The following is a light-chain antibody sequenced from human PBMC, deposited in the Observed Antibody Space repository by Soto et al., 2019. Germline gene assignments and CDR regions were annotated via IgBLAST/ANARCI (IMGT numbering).Light chain of an antibody. CDR1: QSISTN. CDR2: DTS. J-gene: IGKJ1*01. Sequence: ETVMMQSPGTLSVSPGARAPLSCRASQSISTNLAWYQQNPGQPPRLLIYDTSTRATGIPARFSGRGYGTEFTLTINSLQSEDFAVYYCQQYNDWWTFGQGTKVDIK. V-gene: IGKV3-15*01. CDR3: QQYNDWWT.